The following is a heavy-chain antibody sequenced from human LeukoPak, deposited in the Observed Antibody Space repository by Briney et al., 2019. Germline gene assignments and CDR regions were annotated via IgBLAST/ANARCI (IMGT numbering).Heavy chain of an antibody. J-gene: IGHJ6*03. CDR2: IYTNGYP. CDR3: XXXXXXXXXXXYYMDX. Sequence: SETLSLTCTVSGDSISSGSYYWSWIRQPAEKGLEWIGRIYTNGYPKYNPSLNSRVTISMDTPKNQFSLKLISVAPADTPLYXXXXXXXXXXXXXYYMDXWGKGTTVTVSS. CDR1: GDSISSGSYY. V-gene: IGHV4-61*02.